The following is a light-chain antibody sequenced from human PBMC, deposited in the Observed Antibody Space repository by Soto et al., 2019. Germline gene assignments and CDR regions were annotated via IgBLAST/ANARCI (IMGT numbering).Light chain of an antibody. CDR2: DSS. CDR1: QSISDY. V-gene: IGKV3-11*01. Sequence: ETVLTQSPATLSSSPGERATLSCGASQSISDYLAWYQQKPGQAPRLLIYDSSNRATGIPARFSGSGSGTDFTLTISSLEPEDFAVYYCQQRSNWPWTFGQGTKVDIK. J-gene: IGKJ1*01. CDR3: QQRSNWPWT.